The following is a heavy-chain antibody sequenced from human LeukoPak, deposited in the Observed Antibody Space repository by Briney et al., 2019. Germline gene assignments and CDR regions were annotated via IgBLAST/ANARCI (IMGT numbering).Heavy chain of an antibody. Sequence: KTGGSLRLSCAASGFTFSSYSMNWVRQAPGKGLEWVSSISSSSSYIYYADSVKGRFTISRDNAKNSLYLQMNNLRAEDTAVYYCARDEHGDSFDYWGQGTLVTVSS. D-gene: IGHD4-17*01. CDR1: GFTFSSYS. J-gene: IGHJ4*02. CDR2: ISSSSSYI. V-gene: IGHV3-21*01. CDR3: ARDEHGDSFDY.